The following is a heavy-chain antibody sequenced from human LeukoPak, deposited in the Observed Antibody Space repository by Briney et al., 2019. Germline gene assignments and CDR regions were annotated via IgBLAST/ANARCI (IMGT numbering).Heavy chain of an antibody. D-gene: IGHD3-16*01. V-gene: IGHV6-1*01. Sequence: SQTLSLTCAISGDSVSSYTAGWNWIRQSPSRGLEWLGRTYYRSKWYIDYAVSVKSRISINPDTSKNQFSLQLNSVTPEDTAVCYCARDLGGVSDAFDTWGQGTMVTVSS. CDR3: ARDLGGVSDAFDT. CDR1: GDSVSSYTAG. J-gene: IGHJ3*02. CDR2: TYYRSKWYI.